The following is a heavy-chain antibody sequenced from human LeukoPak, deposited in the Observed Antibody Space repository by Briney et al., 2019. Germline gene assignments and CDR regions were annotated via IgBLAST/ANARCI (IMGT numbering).Heavy chain of an antibody. J-gene: IGHJ4*02. CDR3: AKPAWYYYGSGSDPPFDY. CDR1: GFTFSSYV. V-gene: IGHV3-30*04. D-gene: IGHD3-10*01. CDR2: ISYDGSNE. Sequence: GGSLRLSCAASGFTFSSYVMHWVRQAPGKGLEWVAIISYDGSNEYYADSVEGRFTISRDNSKNTLYLQMNSLRAEDTAVYYCAKPAWYYYGSGSDPPFDYWGQGTLVTVSS.